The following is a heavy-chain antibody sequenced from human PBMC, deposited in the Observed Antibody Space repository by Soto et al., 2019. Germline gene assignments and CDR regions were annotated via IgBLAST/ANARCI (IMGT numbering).Heavy chain of an antibody. D-gene: IGHD7-27*01. CDR2: ISSSSSYI. J-gene: IGHJ3*02. CDR1: GFTFSSYS. Sequence: EVQLVKSGGGLVKPGGSLRLSCAASGFTFSSYSMNWVRQAPGKGLEWVSSISSSSSYIYYADSVKGRFTISRDNAKNSLYLQMNSLRAEDTAVYYCASSSGAYDAFDIWGQGTMVTVSS. V-gene: IGHV3-21*01. CDR3: ASSSGAYDAFDI.